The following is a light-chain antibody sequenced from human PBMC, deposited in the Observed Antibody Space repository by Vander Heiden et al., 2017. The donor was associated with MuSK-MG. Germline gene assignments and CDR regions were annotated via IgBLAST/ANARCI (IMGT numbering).Light chain of an antibody. V-gene: IGKV4-1*01. Sequence: VLPQSPDSLPVSLGERATINCKSRQSVLYSSNNGNYLAWYQQKPGQPPKLLIYWASTRESGVPDRFSGSGSGTDFTLTISSLQAEDVAVYYCQQYYSTPQTFGQGTKVEIK. CDR1: QSVLYSSNNGNY. J-gene: IGKJ1*01. CDR2: WAS. CDR3: QQYYSTPQT.